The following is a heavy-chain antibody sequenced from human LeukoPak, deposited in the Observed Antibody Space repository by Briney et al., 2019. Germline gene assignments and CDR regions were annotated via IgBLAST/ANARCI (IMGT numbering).Heavy chain of an antibody. J-gene: IGHJ3*02. D-gene: IGHD6-19*01. Sequence: PSETLSLTCAIYGGSFSGYYWTWIRQPPGKGLEWIGEINHTGSTNYNPSLKSRVTISVDTSKNQFSLRLSSVTAADTAVYYCALIAVAGMRAFDIWGQGTMVTVSS. CDR3: ALIAVAGMRAFDI. CDR2: INHTGST. V-gene: IGHV4-34*01. CDR1: GGSFSGYY.